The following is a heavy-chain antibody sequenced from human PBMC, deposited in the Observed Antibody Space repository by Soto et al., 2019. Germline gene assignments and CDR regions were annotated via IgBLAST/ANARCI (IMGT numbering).Heavy chain of an antibody. V-gene: IGHV4-34*01. J-gene: IGHJ4*02. CDR3: ARDGYNYGSFDY. CDR2: INHSGGT. CDR1: GGSFSDYY. D-gene: IGHD5-18*01. Sequence: PSETLSLTCAVYGGSFSDYYWSWIRQSPGKGLEWIGEINHSGGTSYNPSLKTRVTISVDTSKSQLSLTLSSVSAADTAVYYCARDGYNYGSFDYWGQGTLVTVS.